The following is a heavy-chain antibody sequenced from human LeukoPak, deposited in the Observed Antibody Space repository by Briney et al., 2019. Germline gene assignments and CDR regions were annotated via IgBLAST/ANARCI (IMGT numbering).Heavy chain of an antibody. CDR3: ATKVMSGSYWGAFDI. CDR2: IDTSGNT. D-gene: IGHD1-26*01. J-gene: IGHJ3*02. Sequence: PSETLSLTCTVSGGSISSFYWRWFRQPAGKGLEWIGRIDTSGNTNYNPSLKSRVTVSVDRSKNQFSLKLSSVTVADTAVYYCATKVMSGSYWGAFDIWGQGTLVTVSS. V-gene: IGHV4-4*07. CDR1: GGSISSFY.